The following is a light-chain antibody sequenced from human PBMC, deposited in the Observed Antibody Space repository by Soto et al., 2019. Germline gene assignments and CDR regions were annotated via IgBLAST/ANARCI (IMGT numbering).Light chain of an antibody. CDR1: SDVVGNYNL. CDR3: FSFTTTSTHV. Sequence: QSALTQPASVSGSPGQSITISCTGTSDVVGNYNLVSWYQQHPGKAPKLIIYEGNKRPSGVSNRFSGSKSANTAYLTISGLQVEDEAEYFCFSFTTTSTHVFRTGTKLTVL. V-gene: IGLV2-14*02. CDR2: EGN. J-gene: IGLJ1*01.